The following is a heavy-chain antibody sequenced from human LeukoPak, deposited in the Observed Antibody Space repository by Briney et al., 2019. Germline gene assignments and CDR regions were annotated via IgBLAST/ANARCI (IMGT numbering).Heavy chain of an antibody. V-gene: IGHV4-59*01. J-gene: IGHJ4*02. CDR3: ARRYTSSWYFDY. CDR2: IYHSGST. CDR1: GGSISSYY. D-gene: IGHD6-13*01. Sequence: NSSETLSLTCTVSGGSISSYYWSWIRQPPGKGLEWIGYIYHSGSTNYNPSLKSRVTISVDTSKNQFSLKLSSVTAADAAVYYCARRYTSSWYFDYWGQGTLVTVSS.